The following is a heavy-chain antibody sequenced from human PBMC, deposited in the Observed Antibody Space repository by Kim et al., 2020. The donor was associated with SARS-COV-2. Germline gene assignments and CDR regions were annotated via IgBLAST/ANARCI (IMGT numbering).Heavy chain of an antibody. V-gene: IGHV3-23*01. D-gene: IGHD3-22*01. CDR3: AKAAYYYDSSGYYSIFDY. J-gene: IGHJ4*02. Sequence: TGRFTISRDNSKNTLYLQMNSLRAEDTAVYYCAKAAYYYDSSGYYSIFDYWGQGTLVTVSS.